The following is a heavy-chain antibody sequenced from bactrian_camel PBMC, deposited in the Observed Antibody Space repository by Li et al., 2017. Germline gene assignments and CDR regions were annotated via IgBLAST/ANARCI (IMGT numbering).Heavy chain of an antibody. J-gene: IGHJ6*01. CDR1: VYVFKVNY. CDR2: IDTGSGKT. D-gene: IGHD1*01. V-gene: IGHV3S54*01. CDR3: ALRQSLYCSSRRPMRAADFDD. Sequence: HVQLVESGGGSVQAGGSLTLSCTGSDTVYVFKVNYMGWFRQASGKEREGVASIDTGSGKTYYADSVKGRFAISLDNAKIMVYLQLNNLKPEDTAMYYCALRQSLYCSSRRPMRAADFDDWGQGTQVTVS.